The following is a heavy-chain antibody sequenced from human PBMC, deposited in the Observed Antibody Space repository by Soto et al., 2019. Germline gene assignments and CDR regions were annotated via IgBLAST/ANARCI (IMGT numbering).Heavy chain of an antibody. J-gene: IGHJ4*02. CDR1: GYTFTGYY. Sequence: GASVKVSCKASGYTFTGYYMHWVRQAPGQGLEWMGWINPNSGGTNYAQKFQGWVTMTRDTSISTAYMELSRLRSDDTAVYYCARDLSTPGEKNSRFDYWGQGTLVTVSS. V-gene: IGHV1-2*04. CDR2: INPNSGGT. D-gene: IGHD1-7*01. CDR3: ARDLSTPGEKNSRFDY.